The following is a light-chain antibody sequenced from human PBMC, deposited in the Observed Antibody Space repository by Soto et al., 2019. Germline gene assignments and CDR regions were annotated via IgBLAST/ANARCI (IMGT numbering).Light chain of an antibody. J-gene: IGKJ2*01. CDR1: QSVDSSY. CDR3: QQYGNSKYT. CDR2: SAS. V-gene: IGKV3-20*01. Sequence: EIVLTQSPGTLSLSPGERATLACRASQSVDSSYLAWYQQKPGQAPRLLIYSASSRATGIPDRFSGSGSGTDFTLTISRLEPEDFAVYYCQQYGNSKYTFGQGTNLEIK.